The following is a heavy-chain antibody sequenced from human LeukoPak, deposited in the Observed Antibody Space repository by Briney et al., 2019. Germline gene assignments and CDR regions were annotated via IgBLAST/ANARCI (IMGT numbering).Heavy chain of an antibody. CDR1: GFSLSTSGVG. V-gene: IGHV2-5*02. D-gene: IGHD3-22*01. CDR2: IYWDDDK. Sequence: SGPTLVNPTQTLTRTCTFSGFSLSTSGVGVGWIRQPPGKALEWLALIYWDDDKRYSPSLKNRLTIIKDTSKNQVVLTMTNMDPVDTATYYCARLYDSSGYFGVDYWGQGALVTVSS. J-gene: IGHJ4*02. CDR3: ARLYDSSGYFGVDY.